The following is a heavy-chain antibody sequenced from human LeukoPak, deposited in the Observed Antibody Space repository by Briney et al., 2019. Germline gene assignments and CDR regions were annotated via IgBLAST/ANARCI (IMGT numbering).Heavy chain of an antibody. V-gene: IGHV3-74*01. CDR3: ARKDSDTSGYFDLDL. Sequence: GSLRLSCAASGFILTNYWMHWVRQAPGKGLVWVSRIKSDGSTINYADSLKGRFTISRDNAKNTLYLQMNGLRAEDTAVYYCARKDSDTSGYFDLDLWGQGTLVTVSS. CDR1: GFILTNYW. CDR2: IKSDGSTI. D-gene: IGHD3-22*01. J-gene: IGHJ5*02.